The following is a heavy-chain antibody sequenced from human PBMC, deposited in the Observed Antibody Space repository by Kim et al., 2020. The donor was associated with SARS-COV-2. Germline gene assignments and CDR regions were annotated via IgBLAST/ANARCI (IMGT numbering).Heavy chain of an antibody. V-gene: IGHV3-11*01. D-gene: IGHD3-10*01. CDR2: ISSSGSTK. CDR3: ARLAMSYYPDY. Sequence: GGSLRLSCAASGFTFSDYYMSWIRQAPGKGLEWVSYISSSGSTKYYPDSMKGRFTISRDNAKNSLYLQVNSLRADDTAVYYCARLAMSYYPDYWGQGTLVTVSS. J-gene: IGHJ4*02. CDR1: GFTFSDYY.